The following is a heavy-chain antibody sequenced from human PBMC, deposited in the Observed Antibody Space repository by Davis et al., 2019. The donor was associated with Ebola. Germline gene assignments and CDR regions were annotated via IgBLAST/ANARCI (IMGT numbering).Heavy chain of an antibody. CDR3: TTDPRW. CDR2: IKNKGDGGTT. D-gene: IGHD6-13*01. V-gene: IGHV3-15*01. J-gene: IGHJ4*02. CDR1: GFTFSSYS. Sequence: GESLKISCAASGFTFSSYSMNWVRQAPGKGLEWVGRIKNKGDGGTTDYIAPVKGRFTISRDDSKKMLFLQMNSLKAEDTGVYYCTTDPRWWGQGTLVTVSS.